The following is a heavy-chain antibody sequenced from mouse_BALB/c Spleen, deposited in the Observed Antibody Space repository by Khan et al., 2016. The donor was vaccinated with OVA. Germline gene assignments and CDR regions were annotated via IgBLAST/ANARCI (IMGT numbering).Heavy chain of an antibody. D-gene: IGHD2-4*01. CDR3: ARKDYYDYDPFPY. CDR2: ISYSGNT. V-gene: IGHV3-2*02. J-gene: IGHJ3*01. CDR1: GYSITSEFA. Sequence: EVQLVESGPGLVKPSQSLSLTCTVTGYSITSEFAWNWIRQFPGNKLEWMGYISYSGNTRYNPSLKSLISITRDTSRNQFFPQLNSVTTEDTATYYCARKDYYDYDPFPYWGQGTLVTVSA.